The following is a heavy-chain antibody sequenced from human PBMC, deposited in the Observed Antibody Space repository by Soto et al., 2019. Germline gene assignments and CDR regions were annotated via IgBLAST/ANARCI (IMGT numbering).Heavy chain of an antibody. J-gene: IGHJ4*02. CDR2: IFHDGTA. Sequence: PSETLSLTCAVSGVSISSGNWWTWVRQSPQRGLEYIGEIFHDGTANYYPSFEGRVAISVDTSKNQFSLKLTSVTAADTAIHFCARLVYDTRLNYMYFDFWGQGTLVTVS. CDR3: ARLVYDTRLNYMYFDF. D-gene: IGHD3-10*01. V-gene: IGHV4-4*02. CDR1: GVSISSGNW.